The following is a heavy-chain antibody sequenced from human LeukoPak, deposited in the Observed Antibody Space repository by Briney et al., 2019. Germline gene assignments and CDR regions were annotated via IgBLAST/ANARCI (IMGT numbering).Heavy chain of an antibody. Sequence: PGGSLRLSCAASGFTFSSYSMNWVRQAPGKGLEWVSCISGSSSYIYYADSVKGRFTISRDNAKNSLYLQVNSLRAEDTAVYYCARSRGYCSSTSCYAGAFDIWGQGTMVTVSS. V-gene: IGHV3-21*01. J-gene: IGHJ3*02. CDR2: ISGSSSYI. CDR1: GFTFSSYS. D-gene: IGHD2-2*01. CDR3: ARSRGYCSSTSCYAGAFDI.